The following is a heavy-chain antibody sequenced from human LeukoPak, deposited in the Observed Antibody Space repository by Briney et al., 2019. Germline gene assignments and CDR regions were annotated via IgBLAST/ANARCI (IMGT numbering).Heavy chain of an antibody. Sequence: SETLSLTCTVSGGSISSSSYYWGWIRQPPGKGLEWIGSIYYSGSTYYNPSLKSRVSISSDTSKNQLSLKLTSVTAADTAVYYCAREIIGAAFDVWGQGTLITVSS. CDR2: IYYSGST. J-gene: IGHJ3*01. CDR3: AREIIGAAFDV. V-gene: IGHV4-39*07. CDR1: GGSISSSSYY. D-gene: IGHD5-12*01.